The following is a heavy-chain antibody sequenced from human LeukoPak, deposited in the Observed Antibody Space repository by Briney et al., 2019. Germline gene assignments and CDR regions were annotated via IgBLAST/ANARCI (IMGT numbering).Heavy chain of an antibody. CDR2: INPSGGST. D-gene: IGHD3-10*01. V-gene: IGHV1-46*01. J-gene: IGHJ6*03. CDR3: ARRAGGSGSYPNYDYYYYYMDV. Sequence: ASVKVSCKASGYTFTSYYMHWVRQAPGQGLEWMGIINPSGGSTSYAQKFQGRVTMTRDTSTSTVYMELSSLRSEDTAVYYCARRAGGSGSYPNYDYYYYYMDVWGKGTTVTISS. CDR1: GYTFTSYY.